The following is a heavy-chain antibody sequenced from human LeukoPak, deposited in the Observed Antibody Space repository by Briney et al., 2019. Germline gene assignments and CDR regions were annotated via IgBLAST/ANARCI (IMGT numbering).Heavy chain of an antibody. V-gene: IGHV4-34*01. CDR2: INHSGST. CDR1: GGSFSGYY. Sequence: SETLSLTCAVYGGSFSGYYWSWIRQPPGKGLEWIGEINHSGSTNYNPSLKSRVTISVDTSKNQFSLKLSSVTAADTAVYYCASSNIAVAGSDYWGQGTLVTVSS. CDR3: ASSNIAVAGSDY. D-gene: IGHD6-19*01. J-gene: IGHJ4*02.